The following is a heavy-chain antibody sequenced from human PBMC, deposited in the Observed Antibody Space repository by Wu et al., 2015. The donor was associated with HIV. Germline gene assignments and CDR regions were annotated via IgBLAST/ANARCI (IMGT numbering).Heavy chain of an antibody. D-gene: IGHD3-22*01. V-gene: IGHV1-2*02. CDR1: GYTFTGYY. CDR2: INPNSGGT. Sequence: QVQLVQSGAEVKKPGASVKVSCKASGYTFTGYYMHWVRQAPGQGLEWMGWINPNSGGTNYAQKFQGRVTMTRDTSISTAYMELSRLRSDDTAVYYCARERVDYNSGGYRAHRGYYFDYWGQGTLVIVSS. J-gene: IGHJ4*02. CDR3: ARERVDYNSGGYRAHRGYYFDY.